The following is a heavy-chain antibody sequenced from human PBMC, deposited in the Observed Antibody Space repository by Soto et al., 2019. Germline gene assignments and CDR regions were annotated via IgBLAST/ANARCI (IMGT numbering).Heavy chain of an antibody. J-gene: IGHJ4*02. Sequence: GGSLRLSCAASGFTFSNAWMSWVRQAPGKGLEWVGRIKSKTDGGTTDYAAPVKGRFTISRDDSKNTLYLQMNSLKTEDTAVYYCPTAFDNSPNSYDSSGSDYWGQGTLVTVSS. V-gene: IGHV3-15*01. CDR2: IKSKTDGGTT. CDR3: PTAFDNSPNSYDSSGSDY. CDR1: GFTFSNAW. D-gene: IGHD3-22*01.